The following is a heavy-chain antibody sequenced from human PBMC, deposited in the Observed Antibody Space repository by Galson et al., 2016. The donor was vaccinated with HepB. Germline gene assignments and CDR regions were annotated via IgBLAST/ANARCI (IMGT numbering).Heavy chain of an antibody. CDR1: GASISSDNY. CDR3: GQRGYSLDY. D-gene: IGHD1-1*01. V-gene: IGHV4-4*02. Sequence: ETLSLTCAVSGASISSDNYWSWVRQPPGKGLEWIGEINHSGGTNYNPSLKSRVTISVDTSKNQFSLKLSSVIAADTAVYYCGQRGYSLDYWGQGTLVAVSS. CDR2: INHSGGT. J-gene: IGHJ4*02.